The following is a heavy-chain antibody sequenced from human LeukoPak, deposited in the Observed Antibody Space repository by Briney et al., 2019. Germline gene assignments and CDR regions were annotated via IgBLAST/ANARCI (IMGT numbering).Heavy chain of an antibody. Sequence: GGSLRLSCAASGFTFGNYAMHWVRQAPGKGLEWVSGINWNSGRVSYEDSVKGRFTISRDNAKNSLYLQLSSLTVDDTAVYYCSKGAGYEQGSRLEYWGQEALVTVSS. V-gene: IGHV3-9*01. J-gene: IGHJ4*02. CDR2: INWNSGRV. CDR1: GFTFGNYA. CDR3: SKGAGYEQGSRLEY. D-gene: IGHD1-26*01.